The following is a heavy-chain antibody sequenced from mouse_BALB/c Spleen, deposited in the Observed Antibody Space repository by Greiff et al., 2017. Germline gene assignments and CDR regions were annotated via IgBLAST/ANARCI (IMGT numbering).Heavy chain of an antibody. CDR3: ARLDGNYLYYFDY. CDR1: GYSITSDYA. D-gene: IGHD2-1*01. J-gene: IGHJ2*01. V-gene: IGHV3-2*02. Sequence: DVKLQESGPGLVKPSQSLSLTCTVTGYSITSDYAWNWIRQFPGNKLEWMGYISYSGSTSYNPSLKSRISITRDTSKNQFFLQLNSVTTEDTATYYCARLDGNYLYYFDYWGQGTTLTVSS. CDR2: ISYSGST.